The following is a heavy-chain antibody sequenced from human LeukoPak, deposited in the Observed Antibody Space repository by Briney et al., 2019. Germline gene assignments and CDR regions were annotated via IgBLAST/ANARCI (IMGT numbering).Heavy chain of an antibody. CDR3: AKEYSGSFSPFPSYFDY. CDR2: IKPDEGEK. Sequence: GGSLRLSCAASGFTFSSDWMIWVRQPPGKGLEWVANIKPDEGEKYYVDSVKGRFTVSRDNAKNSLYLQMNSLRAEDTAIYYCAKEYSGSFSPFPSYFDYWGQGTLVTVSS. J-gene: IGHJ4*02. V-gene: IGHV3-7*03. CDR1: GFTFSSDW. D-gene: IGHD1-26*01.